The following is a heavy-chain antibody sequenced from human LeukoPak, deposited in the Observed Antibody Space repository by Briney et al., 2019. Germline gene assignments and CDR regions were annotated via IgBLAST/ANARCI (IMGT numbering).Heavy chain of an antibody. J-gene: IGHJ3*02. D-gene: IGHD3-22*01. V-gene: IGHV3-7*01. Sequence: GGSLRLSCAASGFTFSDYWMTWVRQAPGKGLEWVANIKRDGSEKYYVDSVKGRLTISRDNAKNSLYLQMNSLRAEDTAVCYCARDRHYYDSSGYYYVADAFDIWGQGTMVTVSS. CDR1: GFTFSDYW. CDR3: ARDRHYYDSSGYYYVADAFDI. CDR2: IKRDGSEK.